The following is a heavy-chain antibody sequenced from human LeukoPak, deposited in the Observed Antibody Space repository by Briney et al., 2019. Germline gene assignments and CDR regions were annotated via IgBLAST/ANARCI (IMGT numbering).Heavy chain of an antibody. D-gene: IGHD6-13*01. CDR3: AREGIAAAGYFDY. CDR2: IYYSGST. V-gene: IGHV4-39*07. CDR1: GGSISSSSYY. Sequence: SETLSLTCTVSGGSISSSSYYGGWIRQPPGKGLEWIGSIYYSGSTYYNPSLKSRVTISVDTSKNQFSLKLSSVTAADTAVYYCAREGIAAAGYFDYWGQGTLVTVSS. J-gene: IGHJ4*02.